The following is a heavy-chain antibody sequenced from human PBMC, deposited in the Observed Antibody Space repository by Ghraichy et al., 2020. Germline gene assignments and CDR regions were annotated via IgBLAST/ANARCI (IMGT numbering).Heavy chain of an antibody. J-gene: IGHJ5*02. CDR1: GGSISSYY. CDR2: IYYSGST. V-gene: IGHV4-59*01. Sequence: SETLSLTCTVSGGSISSYYWSWIRQPPGKGLEWIGYIYYSGSTNYNPSLKSRVTISVDTSKNQFSLKLSSVTAADTAVYYCARGPGSNIVVVPAARRFDPWGQGTLVTVSS. CDR3: ARGPGSNIVVVPAARRFDP. D-gene: IGHD2-2*01.